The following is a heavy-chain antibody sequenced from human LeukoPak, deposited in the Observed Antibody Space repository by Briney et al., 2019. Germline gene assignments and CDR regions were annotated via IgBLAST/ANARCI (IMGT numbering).Heavy chain of an antibody. J-gene: IGHJ4*02. V-gene: IGHV3-7*03. CDR2: IKQDGSEK. Sequence: GGSLRLSCAASGFTFSSYWMSWVRQAPGKGLEWVANIKQDGSEKYYVDSVKGRFTISRDNAKNSLYLQMNSLRAEDTAVYYCARVNINNWHSCDYWGQGTLVTVSS. D-gene: IGHD1-1*01. CDR3: ARVNINNWHSCDY. CDR1: GFTFSSYW.